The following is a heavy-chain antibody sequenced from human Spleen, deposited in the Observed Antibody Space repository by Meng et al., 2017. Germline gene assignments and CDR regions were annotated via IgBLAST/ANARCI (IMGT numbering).Heavy chain of an antibody. CDR2: INHSGST. Sequence: VQLQHGGAGLLKPSETLPPTCAVYGGSFSGYYWSWIRQPPGKGLEWIGEINHSGSTNYNPSLKSRVTISVDTSKNQFSLKLSSVTAADTAVYYCARGWGGYSYGAFDYWGQGTLVTVSS. CDR3: ARGWGGYSYGAFDY. V-gene: IGHV4-34*01. J-gene: IGHJ4*02. D-gene: IGHD5-18*01. CDR1: GGSFSGYY.